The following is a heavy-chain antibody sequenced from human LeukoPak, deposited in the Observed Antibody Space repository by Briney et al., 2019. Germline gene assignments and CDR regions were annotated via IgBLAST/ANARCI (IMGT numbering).Heavy chain of an antibody. V-gene: IGHV4-59*01. CDR2: IYYSGNT. Sequence: SETLSLTCTVSGDSISRYYWSWIRPSPGKGLEWIGYIYYSGNTNYNPSLKSRVTISVDTSKNQISLKLTSVTAADTAVYYCARLQATVSIHSYFDYWGQGTLVTVSS. CDR3: ARLQATVSIHSYFDY. J-gene: IGHJ4*02. D-gene: IGHD4-17*01. CDR1: GDSISRYY.